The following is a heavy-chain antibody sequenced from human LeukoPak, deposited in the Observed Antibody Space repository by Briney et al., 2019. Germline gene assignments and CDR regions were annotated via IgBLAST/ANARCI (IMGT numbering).Heavy chain of an antibody. Sequence: SETLSLTCTVSGGSISSYYWSWMRQPAGKGLEWIGRIYTSGSTNYNPSLKSRVTMSVDTSKNQFSLKLSSVTAADTAVYYCARDYYDTRAFDIWGQGTMVTVSS. J-gene: IGHJ3*02. CDR2: IYTSGST. CDR1: GGSISSYY. D-gene: IGHD3-22*01. V-gene: IGHV4-4*07. CDR3: ARDYYDTRAFDI.